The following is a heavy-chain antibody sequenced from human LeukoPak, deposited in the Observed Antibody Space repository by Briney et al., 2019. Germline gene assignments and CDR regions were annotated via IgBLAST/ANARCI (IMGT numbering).Heavy chain of an antibody. Sequence: ASVKVSCKASGYTFTNYDISWVRQVPGQGLEWMGWINTYNGNTNYAQNLQGRVTMTTDTSTSTAYMELRSLRSDDTAVYYCARESSASGSYYNVGDAFDMWGQGTMVTVSS. J-gene: IGHJ3*02. D-gene: IGHD3-10*01. CDR3: ARESSASGSYYNVGDAFDM. V-gene: IGHV1-18*01. CDR1: GYTFTNYD. CDR2: INTYNGNT.